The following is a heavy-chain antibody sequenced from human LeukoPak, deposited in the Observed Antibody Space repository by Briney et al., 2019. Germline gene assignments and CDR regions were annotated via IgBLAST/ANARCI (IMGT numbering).Heavy chain of an antibody. CDR1: GYSISSGYY. CDR2: IYHSGST. D-gene: IGHD3-10*01. CDR3: ARDYGSGRGFDY. J-gene: IGHJ4*02. Sequence: SETLSLTCTVSGYSISSGYYWGWIRQPPGKGLEWIGSIYHSGSTYYNPSLKSRVTISVDTSKNQFSLKLSSVTAADTAVYYCARDYGSGRGFDYWGQGTLVTVSS. V-gene: IGHV4-38-2*02.